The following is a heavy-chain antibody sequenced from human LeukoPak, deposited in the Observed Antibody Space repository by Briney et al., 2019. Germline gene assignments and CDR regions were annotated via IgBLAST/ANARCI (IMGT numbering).Heavy chain of an antibody. Sequence: SETLSLTCAVSGGSISSGGYSWSWIRQPPGKGLEWIGYIYHSGSTYYNPSLKSRVTISVDTSKNQFSLKLSSVTAADTAVYYCARQGDWFDPWGQGTLVTVSS. D-gene: IGHD3-16*01. V-gene: IGHV4-30-2*01. J-gene: IGHJ5*02. CDR1: GGSISSGGYS. CDR3: ARQGDWFDP. CDR2: IYHSGST.